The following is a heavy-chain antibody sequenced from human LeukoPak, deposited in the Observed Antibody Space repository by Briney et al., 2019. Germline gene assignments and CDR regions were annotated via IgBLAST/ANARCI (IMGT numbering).Heavy chain of an antibody. V-gene: IGHV1-18*04. CDR3: ARAVDSYNWRENWFDP. D-gene: IGHD1-20*01. CDR2: ISAYNGNA. Sequence: ASVKVSCKASGYTFTGYYMHWVRQAPGQGLEWMGWISAYNGNAKYAQTLQGRVTMTTDTSTSTAYMELRSLRYDDTAVYYCARAVDSYNWRENWFDPWGQGTLVTVSS. J-gene: IGHJ5*02. CDR1: GYTFTGYY.